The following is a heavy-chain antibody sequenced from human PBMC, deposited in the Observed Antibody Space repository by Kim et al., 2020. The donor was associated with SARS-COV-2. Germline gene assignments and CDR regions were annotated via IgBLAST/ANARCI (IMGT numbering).Heavy chain of an antibody. D-gene: IGHD3-10*01. V-gene: IGHV4-39*01. Sequence: SETLSLTCTVSGGSISSSSYYWGWIRQPPGKGLEWIGSIYYSGSTYYNPSLKSRVTISVDTSKNQFSLKLSSVTAADTAVYYCARPIDRGLIITGFDYWGQGTLVTVSS. CDR3: ARPIDRGLIITGFDY. J-gene: IGHJ4*02. CDR2: IYYSGST. CDR1: GGSISSSSYY.